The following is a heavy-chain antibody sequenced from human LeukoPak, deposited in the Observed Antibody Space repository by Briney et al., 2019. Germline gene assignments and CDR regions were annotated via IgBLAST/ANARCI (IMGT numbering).Heavy chain of an antibody. CDR1: GGSISRSRDY. J-gene: IGHJ5*02. D-gene: IGHD6-13*01. V-gene: IGHV4-39*01. CDR2: IYYSGST. Sequence: SETLSLTCTVSGGSISRSRDYWGWIRQPPGKGLEWIGSIYYSGSTYYNPSLKSRVTISGDTSKNRFSLKLSSVTAADTAVYYCARPQADSSSFGHWFDPWGQGTLVTVSS. CDR3: ARPQADSSSFGHWFDP.